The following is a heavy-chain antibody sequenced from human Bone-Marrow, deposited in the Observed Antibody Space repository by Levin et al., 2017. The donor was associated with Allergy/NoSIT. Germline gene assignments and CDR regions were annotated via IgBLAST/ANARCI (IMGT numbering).Heavy chain of an antibody. D-gene: IGHD4-23*01. Sequence: SETLSLSCDVSGSLVSSGFYWAWVRQPPGKGLEWIAGIYDGGSAYYNPSLNRRATISTDKSKNRISLKVRSATTADTAIYYCVSRFTVANSRWFDPWGQGTLVTVS. V-gene: IGHV4-38-2*01. CDR1: GSLVSSGFY. CDR3: VSRFTVANSRWFDP. J-gene: IGHJ5*02. CDR2: IYDGGSA.